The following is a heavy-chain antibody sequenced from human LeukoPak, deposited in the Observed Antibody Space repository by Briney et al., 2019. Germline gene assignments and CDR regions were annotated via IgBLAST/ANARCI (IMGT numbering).Heavy chain of an antibody. V-gene: IGHV4-59*08. Sequence: PSETLSLTCTVSGGSISRYYWSWIRQPPGKGLECIGYIYYSGSTNYNPSLNGRVTISVDTSKNQFSLELSSVTAAHTPVYYCARRTFSSSWYFDYWGQGTLVTVSS. CDR3: ARRTFSSSWYFDY. CDR2: IYYSGST. CDR1: GGSISRYY. J-gene: IGHJ4*02. D-gene: IGHD6-13*01.